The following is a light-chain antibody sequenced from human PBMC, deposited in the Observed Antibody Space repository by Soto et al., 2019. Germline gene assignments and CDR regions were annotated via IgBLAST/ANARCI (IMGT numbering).Light chain of an antibody. V-gene: IGLV3-21*02. CDR1: KVGGQS. CDR2: DAR. J-gene: IGLJ1*01. Sequence: SYELTQPPSVSVAPGHTARPIWGGDKVGGQSVQWYQKKPGQAPVLVLYDARDRPSWIPERYSGSNSGNTASLIISSVEAGDEAEFYCQVWDTITDQYIFGSGTKVTVL. CDR3: QVWDTITDQYI.